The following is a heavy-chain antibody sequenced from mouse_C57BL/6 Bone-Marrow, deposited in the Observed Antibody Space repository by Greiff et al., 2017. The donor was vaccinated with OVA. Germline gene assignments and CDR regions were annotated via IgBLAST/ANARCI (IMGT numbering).Heavy chain of an antibody. CDR2: IYPGDGDT. J-gene: IGHJ4*01. CDR3: AFDYDRGYAMDY. CDR1: GYAFSSSW. Sequence: VMLVESGPELVKPGASVKISCKASGYAFSSSWMNWVKQRPGKGLEWIGRIYPGDGDTNYNGKFKGKATLTADKSSSTAYMQLSSLTSEDSAVYFCAFDYDRGYAMDYRGQGTSVTVSS. D-gene: IGHD2-4*01. V-gene: IGHV1-82*01.